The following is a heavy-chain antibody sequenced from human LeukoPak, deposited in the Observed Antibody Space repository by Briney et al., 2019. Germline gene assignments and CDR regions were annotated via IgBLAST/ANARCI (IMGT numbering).Heavy chain of an antibody. V-gene: IGHV4-4*07. CDR1: GGSISSYY. CDR2: IYTSGST. D-gene: IGHD1-20*01. J-gene: IGHJ3*02. Sequence: PSETLSLTCTVSGGSISSYYWSWIRQPAGKGLEWIGRIYTSGSTNYNPSLKSRVTISVDTSKNQFSLKLSSVTAADTAVYYCARTYNWNDVKDAFDIWGQGTMVTVSS. CDR3: ARTYNWNDVKDAFDI.